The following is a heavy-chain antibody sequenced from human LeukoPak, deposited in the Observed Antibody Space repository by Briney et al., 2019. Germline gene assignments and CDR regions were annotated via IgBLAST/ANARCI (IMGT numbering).Heavy chain of an antibody. V-gene: IGHV3-21*04. CDR3: AKHDRHFDILTGYYSPTFYFDY. CDR1: GFTFSNYS. CDR2: ISSSSSYI. D-gene: IGHD3-9*01. Sequence: PGGSLRLSCAASGFTFSNYSMNWVRQAPGKGLEWVSSISSSSSYIYYADSVKGRFTISRDNAKNSLYLQMNSLRAEDTALYYCAKHDRHFDILTGYYSPTFYFDYWGQGTLVTVSS. J-gene: IGHJ4*02.